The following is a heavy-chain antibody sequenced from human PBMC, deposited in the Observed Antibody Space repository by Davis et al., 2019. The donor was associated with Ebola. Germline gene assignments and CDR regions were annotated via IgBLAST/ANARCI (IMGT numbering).Heavy chain of an antibody. Sequence: AASVKVSCKASGGTFSSYAISWVRQAPGQGLEWMGGIIPIFGTANYAQKFQGRVTITADKSTSTAYMELSSLRSEETAVYYCARDRRGDGYNDYWGQGTLVTVSS. CDR1: GGTFSSYA. V-gene: IGHV1-69*06. J-gene: IGHJ4*02. CDR2: IIPIFGTA. D-gene: IGHD5-24*01. CDR3: ARDRRGDGYNDY.